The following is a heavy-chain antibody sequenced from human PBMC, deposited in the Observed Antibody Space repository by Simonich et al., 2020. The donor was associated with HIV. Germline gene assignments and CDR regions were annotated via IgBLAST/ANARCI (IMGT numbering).Heavy chain of an antibody. CDR2: IYYSEST. J-gene: IGHJ4*02. CDR1: GGSISSSSYY. Sequence: QLQLQESGPGLVKPSETLSLTCTVSGGSISSSSYYWDWFRQPPWNGLEWIVSIYYSESTYSNPSLKSRVTISVATSKNHFSLKLSSVTAADTAVYYCAKVGATTAIIDYWGQGTLVTVSS. CDR3: AKVGATTAIIDY. V-gene: IGHV4-39*02. D-gene: IGHD1-26*01.